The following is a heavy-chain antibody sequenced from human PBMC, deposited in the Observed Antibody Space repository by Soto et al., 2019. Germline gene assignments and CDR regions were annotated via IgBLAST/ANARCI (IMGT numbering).Heavy chain of an antibody. V-gene: IGHV3-30-3*01. CDR3: ARDGRTGTTLPHGGLDQ. CDR2: ISYDGSTK. Sequence: QVQLMESGGGVVQPGGSLRLSCAASGFTFRSYAIHWVRQAPGKGLERVAIISYDGSTKFYTDSVKGRFTISRDNSNNTLYLQMNRLRSEDTAIYYCARDGRTGTTLPHGGLDQWGQGTLVTVSS. D-gene: IGHD3-10*01. J-gene: IGHJ4*02. CDR1: GFTFRSYA.